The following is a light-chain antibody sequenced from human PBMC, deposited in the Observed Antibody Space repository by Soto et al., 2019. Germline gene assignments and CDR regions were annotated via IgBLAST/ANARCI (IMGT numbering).Light chain of an antibody. CDR3: QQYNSYST. V-gene: IGKV1-5*03. Sequence: DIPMTQSPSTLSASVGDRVTITCRASQSISSWLAWYQQKPGKAPKLQIYKASSLESGVPSRFSGSGSGTEFTLTISSLQPDDFASYYCQQYNSYSTLGQGTKVEIK. CDR1: QSISSW. J-gene: IGKJ1*01. CDR2: KAS.